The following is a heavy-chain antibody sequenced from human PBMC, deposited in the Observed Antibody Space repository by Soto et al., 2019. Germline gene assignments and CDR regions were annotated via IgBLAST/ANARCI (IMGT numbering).Heavy chain of an antibody. CDR2: VFYTGFT. Sequence: SETLSLTCAVSGASINGSYYYWAWLRQSPGKGPEWIGSVFYTGFTSYNPSLESRVSVSVDTSKSQFSLKLSAVTAADTAVYYCATSQKGYNWNYFDHWGQGALVIVSS. CDR1: GASINGSYYY. D-gene: IGHD1-20*01. CDR3: ATSQKGYNWNYFDH. V-gene: IGHV4-39*01. J-gene: IGHJ4*02.